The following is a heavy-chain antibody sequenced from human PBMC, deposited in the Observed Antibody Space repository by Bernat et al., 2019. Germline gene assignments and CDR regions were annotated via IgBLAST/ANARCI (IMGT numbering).Heavy chain of an antibody. J-gene: IGHJ4*02. V-gene: IGHV3-23*01. Sequence: EVQLLESGGGLVQPGGSLRLSCAASGFTFSSYAMSWVRQAPGKGLEWVSAISGSGGSTYYADSVKGRFTISRDNSTNTLYLQMNSLRAEDTAVYYCAKPYYDFWSGYYTGGLDYWGQGTLVTVSS. CDR2: ISGSGGST. D-gene: IGHD3-3*01. CDR1: GFTFSSYA. CDR3: AKPYYDFWSGYYTGGLDY.